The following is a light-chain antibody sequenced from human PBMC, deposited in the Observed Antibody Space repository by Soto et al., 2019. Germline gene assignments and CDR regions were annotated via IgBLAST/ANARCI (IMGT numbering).Light chain of an antibody. CDR3: QQYYLTPLS. CDR1: QGVLFSSNNKNS. V-gene: IGKV4-1*01. Sequence: DIVMIKSPDSLAVSLGEGATINCKSSQGVLFSSNNKNSLAWYQPKPGQPPQPLIYWASAREPGVPDRFSGSGSGTDFTLTLSSLQPDDVAVYYCQQYYLTPLSFGGGTKVDIK. J-gene: IGKJ4*01. CDR2: WAS.